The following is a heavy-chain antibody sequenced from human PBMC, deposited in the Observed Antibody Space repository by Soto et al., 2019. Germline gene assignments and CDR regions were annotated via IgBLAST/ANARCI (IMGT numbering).Heavy chain of an antibody. V-gene: IGHV3-23*01. CDR2: ISGSGGST. D-gene: IGHD4-4*01. CDR3: ATSPVVVITVVYGMDV. Sequence: EVQLLESGGGLVQPGGSMRLSGASSGFTCSSYAMSWVRQAPGKGLEWVSAISGSGGSTYYADSVKGRFTISRDNSKNTLYLQMNSLRGEDTAVSYWATSPVVVITVVYGMDVWGQGTKVTVSS. J-gene: IGHJ6*02. CDR1: GFTCSSYA.